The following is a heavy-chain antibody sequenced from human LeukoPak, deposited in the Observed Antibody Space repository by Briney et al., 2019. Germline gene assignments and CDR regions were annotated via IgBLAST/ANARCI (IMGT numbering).Heavy chain of an antibody. Sequence: SETLSLTCAVYGGSFSGYYWSWIRQPPGKGLEWIGEINHSGSTNYNPSLKSRVTISVDTSKNQFSLKLSSVTAADTAVYYCARRGPYYYDSSGRKYFQHWGQGTLVTVSS. V-gene: IGHV4-34*01. CDR3: ARRGPYYYDSSGRKYFQH. CDR1: GGSFSGYY. CDR2: INHSGST. J-gene: IGHJ1*01. D-gene: IGHD3-22*01.